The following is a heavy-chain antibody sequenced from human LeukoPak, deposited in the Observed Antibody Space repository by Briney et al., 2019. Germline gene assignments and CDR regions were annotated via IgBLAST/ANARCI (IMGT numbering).Heavy chain of an antibody. CDR3: ARDGSGRQLDY. Sequence: GGSLRLSCAASGFTFSSYAMHWVRQAPGKGLEWVAVISYDGSNKYYADSVKGRFTISRDNSKNTLYLQMNSLRAEDTAVYYCARDGSGRQLDYWGQGTLVTVSS. V-gene: IGHV3-30*04. CDR2: ISYDGSNK. CDR1: GFTFSSYA. J-gene: IGHJ4*02. D-gene: IGHD1-26*01.